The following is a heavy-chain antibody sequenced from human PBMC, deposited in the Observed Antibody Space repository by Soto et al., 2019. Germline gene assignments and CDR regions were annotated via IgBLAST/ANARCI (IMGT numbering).Heavy chain of an antibody. CDR3: AHRPLVRGVKSAYFDY. CDR1: GFSLSTSGVG. J-gene: IGHJ4*02. V-gene: IGHV2-5*02. Sequence: PTLVNPTQTLTLTCTFSGFSLSTSGVGVGWIRQPPGKALEWLALIYWDDDKFYSPSLKSRLTITKDTSKNLVVLIMTNMDPVDTATYYCAHRPLVRGVKSAYFDYWGQGSLVTVSS. D-gene: IGHD3-10*01. CDR2: IYWDDDK.